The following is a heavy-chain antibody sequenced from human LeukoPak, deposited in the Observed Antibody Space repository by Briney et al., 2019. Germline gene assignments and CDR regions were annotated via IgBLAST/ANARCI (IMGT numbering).Heavy chain of an antibody. D-gene: IGHD5-24*01. Sequence: SETLSLTCTVSGGSISNYYWSWIRQPPGKGLEWIGYIYYSGSTNYNPSLKSRVTISVDTSKNQFSLKLSSVTAADTALYYCATDIDDYNTFAPLFQHWSQGTLVTVSS. CDR3: ATDIDDYNTFAPLFQH. V-gene: IGHV4-59*01. CDR1: GGSISNYY. CDR2: IYYSGST. J-gene: IGHJ1*01.